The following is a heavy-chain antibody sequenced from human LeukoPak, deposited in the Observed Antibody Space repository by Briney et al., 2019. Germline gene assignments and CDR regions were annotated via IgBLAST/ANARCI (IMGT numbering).Heavy chain of an antibody. D-gene: IGHD7-27*01. CDR2: IYYTGT. J-gene: IGHJ4*02. CDR1: GGSITSYTNY. CDR3: ASRKLGNDY. Sequence: SETLSLTCTVSGGSITSYTNYWGWVRQPPGKGLEWIGYIYYTGTSYNPSLKSRVTISADTSKNQFSLNLSSVTAADTAVYYCASRKLGNDYWGQGTLVTVSS. V-gene: IGHV4-61*01.